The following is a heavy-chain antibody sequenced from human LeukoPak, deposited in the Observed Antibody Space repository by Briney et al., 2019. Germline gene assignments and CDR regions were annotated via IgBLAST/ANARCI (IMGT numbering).Heavy chain of an antibody. CDR3: ARSSGCDY. D-gene: IGHD6-19*01. J-gene: IGHJ4*02. CDR1: GYTFTSYG. CDR2: INPNSGGT. Sequence: PMASVKVSCKASGYTFTSYGISWVRQAPGQGLEWMGWINPNSGGTNYAQKFQGRVTMTRDTSISTAYMELSRLRSDDTAVYYCARSSGCDYWGQGTLVTVSS. V-gene: IGHV1-2*02.